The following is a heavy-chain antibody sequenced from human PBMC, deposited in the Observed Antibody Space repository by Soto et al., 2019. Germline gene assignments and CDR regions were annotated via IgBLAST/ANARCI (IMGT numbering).Heavy chain of an antibody. V-gene: IGHV3-11*01. CDR1: GFTFSDYY. CDR3: ARESGTITFGGDSFYYGVDV. CDR2: ISNTGATI. J-gene: IGHJ6*02. D-gene: IGHD3-16*01. Sequence: QVQLVESGGGLVKPGGSLRLSCAASGFTFSDYYLNWILQATGRGLEWLSYISNTGATIYYADSVKGRFTISRDNVKNSVYLQMNRLRAEDTAVYYCARESGTITFGGDSFYYGVDVWGQGTTVTVSS.